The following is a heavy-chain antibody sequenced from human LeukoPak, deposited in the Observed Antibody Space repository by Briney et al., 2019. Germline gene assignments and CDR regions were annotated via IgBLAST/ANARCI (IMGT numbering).Heavy chain of an antibody. J-gene: IGHJ4*02. V-gene: IGHV4-59*01. D-gene: IGHD3-10*01. CDR3: ASQWFGEFAFDY. CDR2: IYYSGST. CDR1: GGSISSYY. Sequence: SETLSLTCTVSGGSISSYYWSWIRQPPGKGLEWIGYIYYSGSTNYNPSLKSRVTISVDTSKNRFSLKLSSVTAADTAVYYCASQWFGEFAFDYWGQGTLVTVSS.